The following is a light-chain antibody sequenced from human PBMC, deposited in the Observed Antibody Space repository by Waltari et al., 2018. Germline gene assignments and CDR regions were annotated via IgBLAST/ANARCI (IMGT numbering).Light chain of an antibody. CDR1: QSVTTK. V-gene: IGKV3-15*01. CDR3: QQYNDWPPWT. J-gene: IGKJ1*01. CDR2: GAS. Sequence: EIVMTQSPASLSLSPGERVTLSCRASQSVTTKLAWYQQKPGQAPRLLIYGASTRAAGIPARFSGSGSGTEFTLTISGLQSEDFAFYYCQQYNDWPPWTFGQGTKVEIK.